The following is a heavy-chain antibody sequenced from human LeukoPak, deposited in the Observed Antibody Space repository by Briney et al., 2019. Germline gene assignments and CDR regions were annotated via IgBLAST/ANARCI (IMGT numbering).Heavy chain of an antibody. CDR3: ARNSPASLDV. CDR1: GGSFSGYY. V-gene: IGHV4-34*01. D-gene: IGHD2/OR15-2a*01. Sequence: SETLSLTCAVYGGSFSGYYWSWIRQPAGKGLEWIGEINHSGSTKYNTSLTSRVTISVEKTKNQFSLNLSSVTAADTAVYYCARNSPASLDVWAQGTTVTVSS. CDR2: INHSGST. J-gene: IGHJ6*02.